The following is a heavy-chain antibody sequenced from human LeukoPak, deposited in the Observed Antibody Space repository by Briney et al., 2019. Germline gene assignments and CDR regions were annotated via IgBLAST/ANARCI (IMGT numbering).Heavy chain of an antibody. Sequence: SETLSLTCTVSGGSISSYYWSWIRQPPGKGLEWIGYIYYSGSTNYNPSLKSRVTISVDTSKNQFSLKPSSVTAADTAVYYCARRASWNFYYFDYWGQGTLVTVSS. CDR1: GGSISSYY. CDR2: IYYSGST. CDR3: ARRASWNFYYFDY. D-gene: IGHD1-7*01. V-gene: IGHV4-59*01. J-gene: IGHJ4*02.